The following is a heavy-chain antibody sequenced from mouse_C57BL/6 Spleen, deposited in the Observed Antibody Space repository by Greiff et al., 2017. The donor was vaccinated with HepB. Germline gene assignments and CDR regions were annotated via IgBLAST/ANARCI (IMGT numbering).Heavy chain of an antibody. CDR3: ARSPTEGFDY. CDR2: IYPGDGDT. CDR1: GYAFSSSW. D-gene: IGHD2-10*01. V-gene: IGHV1-82*01. Sequence: QVQLKQSGPELVKPGASVKISCKASGYAFSSSWMNWVKQRPGKGLEWIGRIYPGDGDTNYNGKFKGKATLTADKSSSTAYMQLSSLTSEDSAVYFCARSPTEGFDYWGQGTTLTVSS. J-gene: IGHJ2*01.